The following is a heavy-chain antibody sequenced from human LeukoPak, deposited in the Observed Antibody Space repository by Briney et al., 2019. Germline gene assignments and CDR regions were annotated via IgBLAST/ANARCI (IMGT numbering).Heavy chain of an antibody. CDR1: GGTFSSYA. CDR2: IIPIFGTA. J-gene: IGHJ5*02. D-gene: IGHD6-13*01. V-gene: IGHV1-69*13. CDR3: ARAGTEDLAAAFVCWFDP. Sequence: ASVKVSCKASGGTFSSYAISWVRQAPGQGLEWMGGIIPIFGTANYAQKFQGRVTITADESPSTSYMELRSLRSEDTAVYYCARAGTEDLAAAFVCWFDPWGQGTLVTVSS.